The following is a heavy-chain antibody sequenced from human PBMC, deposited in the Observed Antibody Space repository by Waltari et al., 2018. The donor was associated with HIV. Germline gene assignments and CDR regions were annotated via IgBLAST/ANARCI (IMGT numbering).Heavy chain of an antibody. CDR3: ARDPLLTGGRNGGMDV. V-gene: IGHV4-61*01. Sequence: QVQLQESGPGLVKPSETLSLTCTVSGGPVSSARYSWRWIRQPPGKGLEWIGYIYYSGSTNYNPSLKSRVTISVDTSKNQFSLKLSSVTAADTAVYYCARDPLLTGGRNGGMDVWGQGTTVTVSS. D-gene: IGHD7-27*01. CDR1: GGPVSSARYS. CDR2: IYYSGST. J-gene: IGHJ6*02.